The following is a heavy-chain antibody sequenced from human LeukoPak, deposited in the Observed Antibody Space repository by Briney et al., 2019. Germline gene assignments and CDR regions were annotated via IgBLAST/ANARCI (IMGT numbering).Heavy chain of an antibody. Sequence: PGGSLRLSCAASGFTFSSCWMSWVRQAPGRGLEWVANIKQDGSEKYYVDSVKGRFTISRDNAKNSLYLQMNSLRAEDTAVYYCARGGYYDSSGYYVFDYWGQGTLVTVSS. J-gene: IGHJ4*02. D-gene: IGHD3-22*01. CDR1: GFTFSSCW. V-gene: IGHV3-7*01. CDR3: ARGGYYDSSGYYVFDY. CDR2: IKQDGSEK.